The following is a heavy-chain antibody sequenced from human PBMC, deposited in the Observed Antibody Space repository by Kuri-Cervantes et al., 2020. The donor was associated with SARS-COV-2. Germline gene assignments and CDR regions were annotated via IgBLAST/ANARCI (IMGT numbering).Heavy chain of an antibody. CDR1: GYTFTSYY. V-gene: IGHV1-46*01. Sequence: GGSLRLYCAESGYTFTSYYMHWVRQAPGQGLEWMGIINPSGGSTSYAQKFQGRVTMTRDTSTSTVYMELSSLRSEDTAVYYCARALLRSLTNDAFDIWGQGTMVTVSS. J-gene: IGHJ3*02. CDR2: INPSGGST. CDR3: ARALLRSLTNDAFDI.